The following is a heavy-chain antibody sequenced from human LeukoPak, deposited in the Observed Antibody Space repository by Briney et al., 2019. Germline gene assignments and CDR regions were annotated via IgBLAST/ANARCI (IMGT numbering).Heavy chain of an antibody. CDR2: INAGNGNT. V-gene: IGHV1-3*01. D-gene: IGHD6-19*01. CDR3: ASADAVAGTDYYYGMDV. CDR1: GYTFTSYA. Sequence: GASVKVSCKASGYTFTSYAMHWVRQAPGQRLEWMGWINAGNGNTKYSQKFQGRVTITRDTSASTAYMELSSLRSEDTAVYYCASADAVAGTDYYYGMDVWGQGTTVTVSS. J-gene: IGHJ6*02.